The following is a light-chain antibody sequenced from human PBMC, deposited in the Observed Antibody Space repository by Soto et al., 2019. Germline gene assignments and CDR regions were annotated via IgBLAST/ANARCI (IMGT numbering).Light chain of an antibody. CDR1: SSVSTY. CDR2: DAS. CDR3: QQRSNWPWT. J-gene: IGKJ1*01. V-gene: IGKV3-11*01. Sequence: EIVLTQSPGTLSLSPGERATLSCRASSSVSTYLAWYQQKPGQAPRLLIYDASNRATGIPARFSGSGSGTDFTLTISSLEPEDFALYYCQQRSNWPWTFGQGTKVEIK.